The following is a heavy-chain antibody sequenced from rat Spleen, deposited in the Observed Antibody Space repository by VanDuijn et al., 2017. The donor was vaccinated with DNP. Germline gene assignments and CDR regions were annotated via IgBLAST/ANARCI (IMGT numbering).Heavy chain of an antibody. J-gene: IGHJ4*01. CDR1: GLTFSNYA. CDR2: ITNSGSDT. V-gene: IGHV5S13*01. D-gene: IGHD1-2*01. CDR3: ATQDYYSSYINNNPYAMDA. Sequence: EVQLVESGGGLVQPGRSLKLSCAASGLTFSNYAMAWVRQAPTKGLEWVASITNSGSDTKYRDSVQGRFTISRDNAKNTLYLQMDSLRSEDTATYYCATQDYYSSYINNNPYAMDAWGQGTSVTVSS.